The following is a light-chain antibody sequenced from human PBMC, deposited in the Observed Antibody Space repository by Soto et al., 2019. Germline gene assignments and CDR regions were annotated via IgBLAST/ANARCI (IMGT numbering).Light chain of an antibody. CDR1: QSVSSN. J-gene: IGKJ1*01. Sequence: VLTQSPGTLSLSPGERATLSCRASQSVSSNLAWYQQKPGQAPRLLIYGASTRATGIPARFSGSGSGTDFTLTISSLEPEDFAVYYCQQRSHWPGTFGQGTKVAIK. CDR2: GAS. V-gene: IGKV3-11*01. CDR3: QQRSHWPGT.